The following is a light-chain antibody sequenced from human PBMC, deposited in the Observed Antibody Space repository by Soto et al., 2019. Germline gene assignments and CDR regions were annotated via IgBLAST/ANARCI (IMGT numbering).Light chain of an antibody. V-gene: IGKV3-11*01. CDR1: QSVSSY. J-gene: IGKJ3*01. CDR2: DAS. CDR3: QQRINWIFT. Sequence: EIVLTQSPATLSLSPGERATLSCRASQSVSSYLAWYQQKPGQAPRLLIYDASNRATGIPARFRGSGSGTDFTLTISSLEPEDFAVYYCQQRINWIFTFGPGTKVDIK.